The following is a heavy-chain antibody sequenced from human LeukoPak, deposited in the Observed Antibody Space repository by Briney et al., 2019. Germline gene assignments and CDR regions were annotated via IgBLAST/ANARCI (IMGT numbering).Heavy chain of an antibody. D-gene: IGHD5-24*01. V-gene: IGHV4-4*07. CDR3: ARDERGLEMATRPGAFDI. Sequence: PSETLSLTCTVSGGSISSYYWNWIRQPAGKGREWIGRIYTSGSTNYNPSLKSRVTMSVDTSKNQFSLKLSSVTAADTAVYYCARDERGLEMATRPGAFDIWGQGTMVTVSS. CDR1: GGSISSYY. CDR2: IYTSGST. J-gene: IGHJ3*02.